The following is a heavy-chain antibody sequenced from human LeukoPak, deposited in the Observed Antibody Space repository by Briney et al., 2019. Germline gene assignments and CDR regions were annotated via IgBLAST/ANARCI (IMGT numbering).Heavy chain of an antibody. CDR1: GFTFDDYA. V-gene: IGHV3-9*01. CDR2: ISWNSGSI. J-gene: IGHJ4*02. Sequence: GGSLRLSCAASGFTFDDYAMHWVRQAPGKGLEWVSGISWNSGSIGYADSVKGRFTISRDNAKSSLYLQMNSLRAEDTALYYCAKDSGFLFIDYWGQGALVTVSS. D-gene: IGHD2/OR15-2a*01. CDR3: AKDSGFLFIDY.